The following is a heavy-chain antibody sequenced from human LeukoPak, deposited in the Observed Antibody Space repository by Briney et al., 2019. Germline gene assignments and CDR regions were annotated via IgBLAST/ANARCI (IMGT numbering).Heavy chain of an antibody. CDR3: ARGGAAAGSNWVDY. Sequence: SVKVSCKASGGTFSSYAISWVRQAPGQGLEWMGGIIPIFGTANYAQKFQGRVTITADESTSTAYMELSSLRSEDTTVYYCARGGAAAGSNWVDYWGQGTLVTVSS. V-gene: IGHV1-69*01. D-gene: IGHD6-13*01. CDR1: GGTFSSYA. CDR2: IIPIFGTA. J-gene: IGHJ4*02.